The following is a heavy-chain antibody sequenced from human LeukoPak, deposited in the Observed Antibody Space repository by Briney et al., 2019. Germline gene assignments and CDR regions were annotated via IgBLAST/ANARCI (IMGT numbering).Heavy chain of an antibody. CDR3: ATGRVIVVNY. V-gene: IGHV1-69-2*01. D-gene: IGHD2/OR15-2a*01. J-gene: IGHJ4*02. Sequence: ASVKVSCKASGYTFSDYFMHWVQQAPGKGLVWMGRVDPEDGKTKYAEKFQGRVTITADTSTDTVYMELSGLTSADTAVYYCATGRVIVVNYWGRGTLVTVSS. CDR2: VDPEDGKT. CDR1: GYTFSDYF.